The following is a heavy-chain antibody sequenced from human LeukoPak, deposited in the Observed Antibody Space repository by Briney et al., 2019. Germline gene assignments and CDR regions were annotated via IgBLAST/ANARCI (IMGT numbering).Heavy chain of an antibody. Sequence: QSGGSLRLSCAASGFTFSSYAMSWVRQAPGKGLECISGFSGSGGSTYYADSVMGRFTISRDNTNNSLYLQMNSLRAEDTAVYYCARHVVAVGFDYWGQGTLVTVSS. D-gene: IGHD3-22*01. J-gene: IGHJ4*02. V-gene: IGHV3-23*01. CDR1: GFTFSSYA. CDR3: ARHVVAVGFDY. CDR2: FSGSGGST.